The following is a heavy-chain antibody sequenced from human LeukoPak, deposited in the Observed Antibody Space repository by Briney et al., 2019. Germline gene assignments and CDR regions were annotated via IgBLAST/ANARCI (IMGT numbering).Heavy chain of an antibody. CDR3: ARGWELWYFDY. CDR2: IYPRDGST. J-gene: IGHJ4*02. Sequence: ASVKVSCKASGYTFTSNYIHWVRQAPGQGLEWMGMIYPRDGSTSYAQKFQGRVTITADESTSTAYMELSSLRSEDTAVYYCARGWELWYFDYWGQGTLVTVSS. D-gene: IGHD1-26*01. CDR1: GYTFTSNY. V-gene: IGHV1-46*01.